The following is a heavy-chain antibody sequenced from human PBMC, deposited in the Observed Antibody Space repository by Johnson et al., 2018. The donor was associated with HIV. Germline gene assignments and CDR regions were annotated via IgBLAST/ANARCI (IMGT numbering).Heavy chain of an antibody. CDR2: IWYDGSNK. Sequence: QVQLVESGGGLVQPGGSLRLSCAASGFTVSSNYMSWVRQAPGKGLEWVEVIWYDGSNKYYADSVKGRFTISRDNAKNSLYLQMNSLRAEDTAVYYCAREGVGTTSDDAFDIWGQGTMVTVSS. D-gene: IGHD1-26*01. V-gene: IGHV3-33*08. J-gene: IGHJ3*02. CDR3: AREGVGTTSDDAFDI. CDR1: GFTVSSNY.